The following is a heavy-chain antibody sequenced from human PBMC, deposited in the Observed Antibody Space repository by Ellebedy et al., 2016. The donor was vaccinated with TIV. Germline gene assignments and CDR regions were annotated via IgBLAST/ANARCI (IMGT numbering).Heavy chain of an antibody. CDR1: GFTFDDYA. CDR3: ASSSGWYASYYYYGMDV. Sequence: SLKISCAASGFTFDDYAMHWVRQAPGKGLEWVSGISWNSGSIGYADSVKGRFTISRDNSKNTLYLQMSSLRAEDTAVYYCASSSGWYASYYYYGMDVWGQGTTVTVSS. D-gene: IGHD6-19*01. J-gene: IGHJ6*02. V-gene: IGHV3-9*01. CDR2: ISWNSGSI.